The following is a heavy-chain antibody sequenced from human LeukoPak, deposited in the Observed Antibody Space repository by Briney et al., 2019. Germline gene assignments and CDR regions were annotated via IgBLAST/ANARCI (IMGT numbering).Heavy chain of an antibody. J-gene: IGHJ4*02. V-gene: IGHV3-23*01. CDR3: AKRDGYNSNPLKD. CDR2: ISGSGSST. Sequence: GGSLTLSCAASEFTFSSYAMSWVRQAPGKGLEWVSAISGSGSSTYYADSVKGRFTISRDNSKNTLYLQMNSLRAEDTALYYCAKRDGYNSNPLKDWGQGTLVTVSS. CDR1: EFTFSSYA. D-gene: IGHD5-24*01.